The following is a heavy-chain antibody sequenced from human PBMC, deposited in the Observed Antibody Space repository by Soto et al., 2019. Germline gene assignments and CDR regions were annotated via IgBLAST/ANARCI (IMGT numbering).Heavy chain of an antibody. D-gene: IGHD2-15*01. CDR2: SFYTSTT. J-gene: IGHJ5*02. V-gene: IGHV4-30-4*01. CDR1: VGSISSGDYY. CDR3: ARVVRFCSRPSCRGRNWFDP. Sequence: SETLAPTSSVSVGSISSGDYYWNGLRQPPGKVLEWIGYSFYTSTTYYNPSLKSRITISMDTSKNQFSLRLTAVTAADTAEYHCARVVRFCSRPSCRGRNWFDPWGQGTRVTVSS.